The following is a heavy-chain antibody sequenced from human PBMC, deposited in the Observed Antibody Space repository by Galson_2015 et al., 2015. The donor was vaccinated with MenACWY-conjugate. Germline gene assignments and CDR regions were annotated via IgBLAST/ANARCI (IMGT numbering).Heavy chain of an antibody. CDR3: ARDLYSGYDQREGAFDY. CDR1: GFTFRTYA. CDR2: ISYDGSDK. D-gene: IGHD5-12*01. V-gene: IGHV3-30*04. J-gene: IGHJ4*02. Sequence: SLRLSCAASGFTFRTYAMHWVRQAPGKGLEWVAVISYDGSDKFYADSVKGRFTISRDNSKNTLSLQMNSLRGEDTAVYHCARDLYSGYDQREGAFDYWGQGTLVTVSS.